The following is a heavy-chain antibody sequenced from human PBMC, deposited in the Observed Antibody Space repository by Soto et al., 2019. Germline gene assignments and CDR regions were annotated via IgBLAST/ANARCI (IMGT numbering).Heavy chain of an antibody. CDR3: ATARPRRSSGWQYYFDY. D-gene: IGHD6-19*01. CDR2: FDPEDGET. V-gene: IGHV1-24*01. Sequence: ASVKVSCKVSGYTLTELSMHWVRQAPGKGLEWMGGFDPEDGETIYAQKFQGRVTMTEDTSTDTAYMELSSLRSEDTAVYYCATARPRRSSGWQYYFDYWGQGTLVTVSS. J-gene: IGHJ4*02. CDR1: GYTLTELS.